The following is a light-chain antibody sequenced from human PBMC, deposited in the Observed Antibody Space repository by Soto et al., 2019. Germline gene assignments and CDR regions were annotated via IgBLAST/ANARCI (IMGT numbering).Light chain of an antibody. CDR3: QQYGSSPQA. V-gene: IGKV3-20*01. J-gene: IGKJ3*01. Sequence: EIVLTQSPGTLSLSPGERATLSCRASQSVSSSYLAWYQQKPGQAPRLLIYGASSRATGIPGRFSGSGSGTDFTLTISRLEPEDFAVYYCQQYGSSPQAFGPGTKVDIK. CDR1: QSVSSSY. CDR2: GAS.